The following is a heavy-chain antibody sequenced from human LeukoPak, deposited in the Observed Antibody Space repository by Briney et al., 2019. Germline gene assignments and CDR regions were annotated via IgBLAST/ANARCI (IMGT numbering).Heavy chain of an antibody. V-gene: IGHV1-69*06. CDR2: VIPIFATA. Sequence: SVTVSCKASGGTFSIYGISWVRQAPGQGLQWMGGVIPIFATANYAQKLQGRVTITADKSASTAYMELSSLRLEDTAVYYCARGPSITMVRGGQWYYYMDVWGKGTTVIISS. D-gene: IGHD3-10*01. CDR1: GGTFSIYG. CDR3: ARGPSITMVRGGQWYYYMDV. J-gene: IGHJ6*03.